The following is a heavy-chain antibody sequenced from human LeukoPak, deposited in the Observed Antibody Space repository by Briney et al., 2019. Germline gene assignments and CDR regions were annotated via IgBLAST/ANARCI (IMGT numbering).Heavy chain of an antibody. CDR2: ISSSGRFL. J-gene: IGHJ6*03. D-gene: IGHD3-10*01. CDR3: ARAPRGLWFGEFAGYMDV. Sequence: GGSLRLSCEVSGFIFSNYSMAWVRQAPGEGLEWVSSISSSGRFLSYADSVKGPSTVSRDNAKNSLYLQMNSLRAEDTAVYYCARAPRGLWFGEFAGYMDVWGKGTTVTVSS. V-gene: IGHV3-21*06. CDR1: GFIFSNYS.